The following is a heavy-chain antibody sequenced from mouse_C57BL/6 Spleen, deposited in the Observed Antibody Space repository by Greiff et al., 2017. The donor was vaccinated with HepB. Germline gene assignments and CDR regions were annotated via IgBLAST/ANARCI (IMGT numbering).Heavy chain of an antibody. CDR3: ARSLGLYYGSSLYWFFDV. J-gene: IGHJ1*03. CDR2: INPNNGGT. D-gene: IGHD1-1*01. V-gene: IGHV1-26*01. CDR1: GYTFTDYY. Sequence: VQLQQSGPELVKPGASVKISCKASGYTFTDYYMNWVKQSHGKSLEWIGDINPNNGGTSYNQKFKGKATLTVDKSSSTAYMELRSLTSEDSAVYYCARSLGLYYGSSLYWFFDVWGTGTTVTVSS.